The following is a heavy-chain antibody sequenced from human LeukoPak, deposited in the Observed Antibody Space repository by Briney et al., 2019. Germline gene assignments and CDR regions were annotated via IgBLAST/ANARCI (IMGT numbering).Heavy chain of an antibody. V-gene: IGHV5-10-1*01. Sequence: GESLKISCKGSGYSFTSYWISWVRQMPGKGLEWMGRINPSDSYTNYSPSFQGHVTISADKSISTAYLQWSSLKASDTAVYYCARRDSSSSLLDYWGQGTLVTVSS. CDR3: ARRDSSSSLLDY. CDR2: INPSDSYT. J-gene: IGHJ4*02. D-gene: IGHD6-6*01. CDR1: GYSFTSYW.